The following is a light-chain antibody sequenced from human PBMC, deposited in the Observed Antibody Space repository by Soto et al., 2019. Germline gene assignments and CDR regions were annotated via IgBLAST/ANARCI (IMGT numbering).Light chain of an antibody. V-gene: IGKV1-39*01. CDR3: QQSYSTPLT. J-gene: IGKJ4*01. CDR2: AAS. Sequence: DIQMTQSPSSLSASVGDRVTITCRASQSISSYLNWYQQKPGKAPKLLIYAASSLQSGVPSRFSGSGSGTDFTLTIISLQPEDFATYYCQQSYSTPLTFGGGTKMESK. CDR1: QSISSY.